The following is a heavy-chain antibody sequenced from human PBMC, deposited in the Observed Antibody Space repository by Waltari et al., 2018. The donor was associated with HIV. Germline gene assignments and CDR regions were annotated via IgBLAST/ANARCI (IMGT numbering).Heavy chain of an antibody. J-gene: IGHJ4*02. V-gene: IGHV3-23*01. CDR3: ASGPYFDWLSNYFDY. Sequence: EVQLLESGGGLVQPGGSLRLSCAASGFTFSSYAMSWVRQAPGKGLEWVSAISGSGGSTYYADSVKGRFTISRDNSKNTLYLQMNSLRAEDTAVYYCASGPYFDWLSNYFDYWGQGTLVTVSS. D-gene: IGHD3-9*01. CDR1: GFTFSSYA. CDR2: ISGSGGST.